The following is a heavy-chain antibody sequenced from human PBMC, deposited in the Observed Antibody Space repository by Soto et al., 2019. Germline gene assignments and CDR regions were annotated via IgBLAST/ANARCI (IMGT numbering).Heavy chain of an antibody. J-gene: IGHJ6*02. CDR2: IYYSGST. CDR3: ARDSQPYCSGGSCSYGMDV. D-gene: IGHD2-15*01. Sequence: TSETQSHSCTVSGGNISSGDYYWSWISQPPGKGLEWIGYIYYSGSTYYNPSLKSRVTISVDTSKNQFSLKLSSVTAADTAVYYCARDSQPYCSGGSCSYGMDVWGQGTTVTVSS. CDR1: GGNISSGDYY. V-gene: IGHV4-30-4*08.